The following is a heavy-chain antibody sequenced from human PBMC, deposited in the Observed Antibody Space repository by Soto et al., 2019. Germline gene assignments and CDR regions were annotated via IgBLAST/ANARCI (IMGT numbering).Heavy chain of an antibody. Sequence: GGSLRLSCAASGFTFSSYDMHWVRQATGKGLEWVSAIGTAGDTYYPGSVKGRFTISRENAKNSLYLQMNSLRAEDTAVYYCARGGLGYCSGGSCYYYGMDVWGQGTTVTVSS. CDR2: IGTAGDT. CDR3: ARGGLGYCSGGSCYYYGMDV. D-gene: IGHD2-15*01. V-gene: IGHV3-13*01. CDR1: GFTFSSYD. J-gene: IGHJ6*02.